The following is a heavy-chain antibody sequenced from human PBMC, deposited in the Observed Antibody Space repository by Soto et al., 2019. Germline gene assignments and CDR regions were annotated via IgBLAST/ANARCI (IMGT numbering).Heavy chain of an antibody. D-gene: IGHD2-15*01. CDR3: ARFWWELQFSFWFDP. Sequence: QVQLVQSGAEVKKPGASVKVSCKASGYTFTSYGISWVRQAPGQGLEWMGWISAYNGNTNYAQKLQGRVTMTTDTSTSTAYMERRSLRSDDTAVYYCARFWWELQFSFWFDPWGQGTLVTVSS. CDR2: ISAYNGNT. V-gene: IGHV1-18*01. J-gene: IGHJ5*02. CDR1: GYTFTSYG.